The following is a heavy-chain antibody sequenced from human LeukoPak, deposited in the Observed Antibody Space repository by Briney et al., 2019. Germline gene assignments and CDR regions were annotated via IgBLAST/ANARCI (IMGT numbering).Heavy chain of an antibody. D-gene: IGHD5-18*01. CDR2: MKRRIKGGTT. V-gene: IGHV3-15*01. CDR3: ATEGYTYGYHAVDN. Sequence: GSPRLSCAASGFTFTDAWMTWVRQAPGKGLEWVAHMKRRIKGGTTVSAAPVRGRFTISGDESENTVYLHMTSLKSEDTAVYYCATEGYTYGYHAVDNWGRGTVVTVSS. CDR1: GFTFTDAW. J-gene: IGHJ3*02.